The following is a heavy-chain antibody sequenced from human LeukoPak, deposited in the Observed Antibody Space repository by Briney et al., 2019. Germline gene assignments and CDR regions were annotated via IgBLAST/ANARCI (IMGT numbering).Heavy chain of an antibody. J-gene: IGHJ4*02. CDR1: GYSISSGYY. CDR3: ARVGGNSGTRY. D-gene: IGHD4-23*01. Sequence: PSETLSLTCTVSGYSISSGYYWGWIRQPPGKGLEWIGSIYHSGSTYYNPSLKSRVTISVDTSKNQFSLKLSSVTAADTAVYYCARVGGNSGTRYWGQGTLVTVSS. V-gene: IGHV4-38-2*02. CDR2: IYHSGST.